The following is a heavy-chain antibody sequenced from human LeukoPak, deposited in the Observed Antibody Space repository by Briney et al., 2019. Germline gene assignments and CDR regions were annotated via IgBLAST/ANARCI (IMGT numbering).Heavy chain of an antibody. Sequence: SETLSLTCTVSGGSINRYYWNWLRQPPAKGLEWIGCIYHSGSSNYNPSVKSRATISVDTAKNHFSLRLSSVTAADTAVYYCARRSGGYAGIDYWGQGTLVTVSS. V-gene: IGHV4-59*08. CDR1: GGSINRYY. CDR3: ARRSGGYAGIDY. D-gene: IGHD6-19*01. CDR2: IYHSGSS. J-gene: IGHJ4*02.